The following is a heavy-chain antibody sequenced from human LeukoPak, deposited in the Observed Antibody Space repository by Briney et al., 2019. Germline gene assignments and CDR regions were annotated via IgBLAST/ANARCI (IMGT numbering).Heavy chain of an antibody. D-gene: IGHD3-3*01. V-gene: IGHV4-59*01. CDR3: ARDRIRFGSDYYYMDV. CDR2: IYYNGNT. CDR1: GGSISSYY. J-gene: IGHJ6*03. Sequence: SETLSLTCTVSGGSISSYYWSWLRQPPGKGLEWIGYIYYNGNTNYNPSLKSRITISVDTSKNQFSLKLSSVTAADTAVYYCARDRIRFGSDYYYMDVWGKGTTVTVSS.